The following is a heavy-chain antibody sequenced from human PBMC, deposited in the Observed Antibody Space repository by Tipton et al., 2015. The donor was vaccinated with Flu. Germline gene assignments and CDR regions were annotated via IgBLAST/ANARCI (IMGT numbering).Heavy chain of an antibody. V-gene: IGHV3-9*01. CDR1: GFVFDDYA. D-gene: IGHD1-1*01. J-gene: IGHJ6*02. CDR2: ISWNSGPI. CDR3: AKGVPFALYGMDV. Sequence: SLRLSCAASGFVFDDYAMHWVRQVPGKGLEWVSGISWNSGPIGYADSVKGRFTISRDNAKNSLYLQMDSLRVEDTALYFCAKGVPFALYGMDVWGQGTTVTVSS.